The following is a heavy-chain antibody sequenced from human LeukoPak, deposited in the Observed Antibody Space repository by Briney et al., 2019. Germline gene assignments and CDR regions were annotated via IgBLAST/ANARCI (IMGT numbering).Heavy chain of an antibody. CDR1: GFTFSSYA. Sequence: GGSLRLSCEASGFTFSSYAMSWVRQAPGKGLEWVSGIIDSGDITYYANSVKGRFTISRDNSKNTLYLQMNSLRAEDTAVYFCAKRGVVIRVILVGFHKEAYYFDSWGQGALVTVSS. CDR2: IIDSGDIT. CDR3: AKRGVVIRVILVGFHKEAYYFDS. J-gene: IGHJ4*02. V-gene: IGHV3-23*01. D-gene: IGHD3-22*01.